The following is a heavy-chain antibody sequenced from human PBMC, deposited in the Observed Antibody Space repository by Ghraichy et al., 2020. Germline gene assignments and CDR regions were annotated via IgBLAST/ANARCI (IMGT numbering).Heavy chain of an antibody. CDR2: ISGSGGST. CDR1: GFTFSSYA. D-gene: IGHD1-26*01. CDR3: AKRSPLSGSYYFDY. V-gene: IGHV3-23*01. Sequence: GSLNISCAASGFTFSSYAMSWVRQAPGKGLEWVSAISGSGGSTYYADSVKGRFTISRDNSKNTLYLQMNSLRAEDTAVYYCAKRSPLSGSYYFDYWGQGTLVTVSS. J-gene: IGHJ4*02.